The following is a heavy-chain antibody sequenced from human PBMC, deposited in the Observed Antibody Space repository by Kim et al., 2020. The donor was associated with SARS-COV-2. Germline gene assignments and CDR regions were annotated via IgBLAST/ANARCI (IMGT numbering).Heavy chain of an antibody. CDR3: ARAVSVVRFGEFNYFDY. CDR2: IYYSGST. Sequence: SETLSLTCTVSGGSISSYYWSWIRQPPGKGLEWIGYIYYSGSTNYNPSLKSRVTISVDTSKNQFSLKLSSVTAADTAVYYCARAVSVVRFGEFNYFDYWGQGTLVTVSS. V-gene: IGHV4-59*13. J-gene: IGHJ4*02. CDR1: GGSISSYY. D-gene: IGHD3-10*01.